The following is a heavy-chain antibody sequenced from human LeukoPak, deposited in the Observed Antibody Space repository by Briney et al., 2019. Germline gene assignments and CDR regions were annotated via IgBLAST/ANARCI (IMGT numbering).Heavy chain of an antibody. CDR2: IYYSGST. CDR3: ARDGSGSYYNYYGMDV. Sequence: SETLSLTCTVSGGSISSSSYYWGWIRQPPGKGLEWIGSIYYSGSTYYNPSLKSRVTISVDTSKNQFSLKLSSVTAADTAVYYCARDGSGSYYNYYGMDVWGQGTTVTVSS. J-gene: IGHJ6*02. V-gene: IGHV4-39*02. D-gene: IGHD1-26*01. CDR1: GGSISSSSYY.